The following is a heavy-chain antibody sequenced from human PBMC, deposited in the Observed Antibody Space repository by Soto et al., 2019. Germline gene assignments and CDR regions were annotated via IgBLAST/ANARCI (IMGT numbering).Heavy chain of an antibody. Sequence: EVHLLESGGGVVQPGGYLRLSCAASGCTFRNFVMSWVRQAPGKGLEWVSAIRATGGQTFYADSVKGRFTISRDNSKNVLYLQIDSLRDEDTALYFCAQDRGWGVVSPSHDFWGQGTLVTVSS. J-gene: IGHJ4*02. CDR2: IRATGGQT. D-gene: IGHD2-21*01. V-gene: IGHV3-23*01. CDR1: GCTFRNFV. CDR3: AQDRGWGVVSPSHDF.